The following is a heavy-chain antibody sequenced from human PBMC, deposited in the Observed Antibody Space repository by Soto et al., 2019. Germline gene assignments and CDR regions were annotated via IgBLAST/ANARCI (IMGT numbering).Heavy chain of an antibody. CDR1: GYTFTSYG. D-gene: IGHD3-22*01. CDR3: ARGAPYDSSGYFDY. CDR2: ISAYNGNT. V-gene: IGHV1-18*01. J-gene: IGHJ4*02. Sequence: GASVKVSCKASGYTFTSYGISWVRQAPGQGLEWMGWISAYNGNTNYAQKLQGRVTMATDTSTSTAYMELRSLRSDDTAVYYCARGAPYDSSGYFDYWGQGTLVTVSS.